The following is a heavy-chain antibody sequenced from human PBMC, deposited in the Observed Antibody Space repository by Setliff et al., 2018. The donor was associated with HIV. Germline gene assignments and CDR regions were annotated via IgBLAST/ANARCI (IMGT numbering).Heavy chain of an antibody. Sequence: GESLKISCVASKFTFSFYSMTWVRQSPGKGLEWVSSISSSVYLNYADSMKGRVTISRDNAKNSLYLQMNSLRAEDTAVYYCARIALPHCGGDCYDPFDLWGPGTLVTVPQ. D-gene: IGHD2-21*02. CDR2: ISSSVYL. V-gene: IGHV3-21*06. J-gene: IGHJ4*02. CDR3: ARIALPHCGGDCYDPFDL. CDR1: KFTFSFYS.